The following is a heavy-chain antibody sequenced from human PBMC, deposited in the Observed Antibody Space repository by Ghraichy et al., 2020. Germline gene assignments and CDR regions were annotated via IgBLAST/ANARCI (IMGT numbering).Heavy chain of an antibody. D-gene: IGHD6-13*01. Sequence: SVKVSCKASGGTFSSYAISWVRQAPGQGLEWMGGIIPIFGTANYAQKFQGRVTITADESTSTAYMELSSLRSEDTAVYYCARVLREQLVNPLGRLDVWGQGTTVTVSS. J-gene: IGHJ6*02. CDR3: ARVLREQLVNPLGRLDV. CDR1: GGTFSSYA. V-gene: IGHV1-69*13. CDR2: IIPIFGTA.